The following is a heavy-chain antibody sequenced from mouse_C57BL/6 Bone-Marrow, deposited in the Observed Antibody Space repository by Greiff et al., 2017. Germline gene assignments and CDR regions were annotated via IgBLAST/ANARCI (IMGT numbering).Heavy chain of an antibody. J-gene: IGHJ3*01. CDR3: ARDGNFEGFDY. D-gene: IGHD2-1*01. CDR2: ISSGSSTI. V-gene: IGHV5-17*01. CDR1: GFTFSDYG. Sequence: EVMLVESGGVLVKPGGSLKLSCAASGFTFSDYGMHWVRQAPEKGLEWVAYISSGSSTIYYADTVKGRFTFSSDNAENTLFLQMTSLRSEDTAMYYCARDGNFEGFDYWGQGALVTVSA.